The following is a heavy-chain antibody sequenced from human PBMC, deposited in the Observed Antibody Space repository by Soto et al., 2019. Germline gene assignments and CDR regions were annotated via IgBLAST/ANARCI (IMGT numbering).Heavy chain of an antibody. CDR3: ARGYVGSWAHFDY. CDR2: ISDSSSKK. V-gene: IGHV3-23*01. CDR1: GFTFNNYA. Sequence: EVQLLESGGDLAQPGGSLRLSCSASGFTFNNYAMNWVRQAPGKGLEWISSISDSSSKKYYADSVKGRFTISRDNSKNTLLLQLNSLRADDAAVYFCARGYVGSWAHFDYWGQGTQVSVSS. J-gene: IGHJ4*02. D-gene: IGHD2-15*01.